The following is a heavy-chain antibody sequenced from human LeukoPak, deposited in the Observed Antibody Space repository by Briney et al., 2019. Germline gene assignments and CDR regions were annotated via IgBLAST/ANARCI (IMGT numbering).Heavy chain of an antibody. V-gene: IGHV5-51*01. D-gene: IGHD3-9*01. CDR1: GYSFTSYW. Sequence: GESLKISCKGSGYSFTSYWIGWVRQMPGKGLEWMGIIYPGDSDTRYSPSFQGQVTISADKPISTAYLQWSSLKASDTAMYYCARLFDILTGYSTLDYWGQGTLVTVSS. J-gene: IGHJ4*02. CDR3: ARLFDILTGYSTLDY. CDR2: IYPGDSDT.